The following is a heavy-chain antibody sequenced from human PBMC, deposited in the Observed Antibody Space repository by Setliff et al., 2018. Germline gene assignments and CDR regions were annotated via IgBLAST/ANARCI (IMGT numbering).Heavy chain of an antibody. CDR3: ARGLNSDSWTFAY. J-gene: IGHJ4*02. V-gene: IGHV4-39*01. D-gene: IGHD2-15*01. CDR1: GDSISDISYY. Sequence: SETLSLTCTISGDSISDISYYWGFIRQSPGKGPEWIGSIYYSGTAYYNPSLESRVTMFVDTSKNQFSLNLNSVTAADTAIYYCARGLNSDSWTFAYWGQGSLVTVSS. CDR2: IYYSGTA.